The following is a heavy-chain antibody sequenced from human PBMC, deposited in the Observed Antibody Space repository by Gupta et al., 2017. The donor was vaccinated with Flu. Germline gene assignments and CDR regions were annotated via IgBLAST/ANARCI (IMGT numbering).Heavy chain of an antibody. CDR2: INHSGST. CDR1: GGSFSGYY. CDR3: ARGTPYYYDSSGYYRIIYYMDV. Sequence: QVQLQQWGAGLLKPSETLSLTCAVYGGSFSGYYWSWIRQPPGKGLEWIGEINHSGSTNYNPSLKSRVTISVDTSKNQFSLKLSSVTAADTAVYYCARGTPYYYDSSGYYRIIYYMDVWGKGTTVTVSS. V-gene: IGHV4-34*01. D-gene: IGHD3-22*01. J-gene: IGHJ6*03.